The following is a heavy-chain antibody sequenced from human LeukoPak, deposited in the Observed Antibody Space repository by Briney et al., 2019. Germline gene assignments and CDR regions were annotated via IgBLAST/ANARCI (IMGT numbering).Heavy chain of an antibody. D-gene: IGHD3-10*01. V-gene: IGHV3-30*04. Sequence: GRSLRLSCTASGFTFSSYTMHWVRQAPGKGLEWVAVISYDGNEKYYADSVKGRFTISRDNSKSTMYLQMNSLRAEDTAVYYCARKGGTMVNYRPFDYWGQGTLVTVSS. CDR2: ISYDGNEK. CDR1: GFTFSSYT. J-gene: IGHJ4*02. CDR3: ARKGGTMVNYRPFDY.